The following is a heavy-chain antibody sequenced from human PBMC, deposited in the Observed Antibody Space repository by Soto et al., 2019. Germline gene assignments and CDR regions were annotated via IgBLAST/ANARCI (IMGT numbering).Heavy chain of an antibody. Sequence: QVQLVQSGAEVKKPGASVKVSCKASGYTFTSYAMHWVRQAPGQRLEWMGWINAGNGNTKYSQKFQGRVTITRDTSASTAYMELSSLRSEDTAVYYCARATSIVVTKGRLFDIWGQGTMVTVSS. J-gene: IGHJ3*02. CDR3: ARATSIVVTKGRLFDI. D-gene: IGHD3-22*01. V-gene: IGHV1-3*01. CDR1: GYTFTSYA. CDR2: INAGNGNT.